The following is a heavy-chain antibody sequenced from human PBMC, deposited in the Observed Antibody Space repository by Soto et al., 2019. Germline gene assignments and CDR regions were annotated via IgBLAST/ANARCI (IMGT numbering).Heavy chain of an antibody. CDR1: GFTFDDYA. V-gene: IGHV3-33*08. D-gene: IGHD1-26*01. J-gene: IGHJ6*02. CDR3: ASDLVGASDSYGLDV. CDR2: IWHDGNNK. Sequence: LRLSCAASGFTFDDYAMHWVRQAPGKGLEWVAIIWHDGNNKYYADSVRGRFIISRDNSKNRLYLQMNSLRAEDTAVYYCASDLVGASDSYGLDVWGQGTPVTVSS.